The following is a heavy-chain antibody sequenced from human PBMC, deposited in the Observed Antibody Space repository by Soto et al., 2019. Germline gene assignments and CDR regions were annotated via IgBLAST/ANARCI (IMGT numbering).Heavy chain of an antibody. J-gene: IGHJ4*02. Sequence: QVQLVQSGAEVKKPGSSVKVSCKASGGTFSNDIITWVRQAPGQGLEWMGRIIPLLDIANYAQTFQGRVTITADKSTSTAYMELNSLRSEDTAVYYCVRDSPIGSTYCGYDGIDYWGQGTLVTVSS. D-gene: IGHD5-12*01. CDR1: GGTFSNDI. CDR3: VRDSPIGSTYCGYDGIDY. V-gene: IGHV1-69*08. CDR2: IIPLLDIA.